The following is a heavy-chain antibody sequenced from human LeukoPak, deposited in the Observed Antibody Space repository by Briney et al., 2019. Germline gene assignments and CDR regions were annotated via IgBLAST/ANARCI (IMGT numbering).Heavy chain of an antibody. J-gene: IGHJ4*02. CDR3: ARDYSRYFDF. CDR2: INPNSGGT. Sequence: ASVKVSCKASGDTFTGYDIYGVRHAPGQGLEWMGWINPNSGGTDYTQKFQGRVTMTRDTSISTAYMELSRLRSDDTAVYYCARDYSRYFDFWGQGTLVTVSS. V-gene: IGHV1-2*02. CDR1: GDTFTGYD. D-gene: IGHD4-11*01.